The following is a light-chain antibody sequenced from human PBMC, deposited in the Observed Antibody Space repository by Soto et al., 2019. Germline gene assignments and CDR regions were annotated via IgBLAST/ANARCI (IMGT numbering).Light chain of an antibody. CDR2: GAS. J-gene: IGKJ1*01. CDR3: QQYGRSPPWT. CDR1: QSVSSTY. V-gene: IGKV3-20*01. Sequence: EIVLTQSPGTLSLSPGERATLSCRASQSVSSTYLAWYQQKPGQAPRLLIYGASSRVTGIPDRFSGSGSVTDFTLTISRLEPEDFAVYYCQQYGRSPPWTFGHGTKVEIK.